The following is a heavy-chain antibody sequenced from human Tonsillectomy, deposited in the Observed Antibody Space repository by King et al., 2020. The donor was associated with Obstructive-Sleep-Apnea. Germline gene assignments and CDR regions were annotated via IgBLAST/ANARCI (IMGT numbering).Heavy chain of an antibody. CDR2: ISSSSSTI. D-gene: IGHD3-22*01. J-gene: IGHJ4*02. CDR1: GFTFSSYS. Sequence: VQLVESGGGLVQPGGSLRLSCAASGFTFSSYSMNWVRQAPGEGLEWVSYISSSSSTIYYADSVKAALTISRDNAKNSLYLQMNSLRAEVTAVYYCAGDWGYYDSSGYYSGVEDYCGQGTLVTVSS. V-gene: IGHV3-48*04. CDR3: AGDWGYYDSSGYYSGVEDY.